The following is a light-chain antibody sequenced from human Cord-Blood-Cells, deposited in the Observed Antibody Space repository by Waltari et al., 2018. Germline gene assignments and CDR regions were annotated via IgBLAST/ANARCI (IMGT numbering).Light chain of an antibody. Sequence: QPRSVSGSPGQSVTISCTGTSSDVGGYNYVSWYQQHPGKAPKLMIYDVSKRPSGVPDRFSGSKSGNTASLTISGLQAEDEADYYCCSYAGSSLYVVGTGTKVTVL. J-gene: IGLJ1*01. V-gene: IGLV2-11*01. CDR3: CSYAGSSLYV. CDR1: SSDVGGYNY. CDR2: DVS.